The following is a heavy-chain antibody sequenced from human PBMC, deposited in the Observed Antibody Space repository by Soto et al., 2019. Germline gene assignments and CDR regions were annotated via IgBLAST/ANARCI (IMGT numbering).Heavy chain of an antibody. CDR2: ISGSGGST. CDR3: AKEFPPGDFWSGYWVDWFDP. J-gene: IGHJ5*02. Sequence: GGSLRLSCAASGFTFSSYAMSWVRQAPGKGLEWVSAISGSGGSTYYADSVKGRFTISRDNSKNTLYLQMNSLRAEDTAVYYCAKEFPPGDFWSGYWVDWFDPWGQGTLVTVSS. V-gene: IGHV3-23*01. D-gene: IGHD3-3*01. CDR1: GFTFSSYA.